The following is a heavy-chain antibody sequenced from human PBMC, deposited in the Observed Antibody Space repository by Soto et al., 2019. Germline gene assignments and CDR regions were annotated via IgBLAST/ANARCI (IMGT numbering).Heavy chain of an antibody. J-gene: IGHJ4*02. CDR2: INGDGSTT. CDR3: ARLNKDSSGYYPDY. V-gene: IGHV3-74*01. Sequence: EVPLVESGGGLVQPGGSLRLSCAASGFTFSSYWIHWVRQAPGKGLVWVSRINGDGSTTAYADSVKGRFTISRDNAKNTLYLQMNSLRAEDTAVYYCARLNKDSSGYYPDYWGQGTLVTVCS. CDR1: GFTFSSYW. D-gene: IGHD3-22*01.